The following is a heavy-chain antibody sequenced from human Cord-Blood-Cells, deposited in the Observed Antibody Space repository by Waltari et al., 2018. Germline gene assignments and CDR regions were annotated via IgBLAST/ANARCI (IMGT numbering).Heavy chain of an antibody. Sequence: VQLLADGGGLVQPGGSLRLSCAASGCAISGDPTTCVWQAPGKGVEWVSAISGSGGSTYYADSVKGRFTISRDNSKNTLYLQMNSLRAEDTAVYYCAKGRSSSSWYFDYWGQGTLVTVSS. CDR1: GCAISGDP. CDR2: ISGSGGST. D-gene: IGHD6-13*01. CDR3: AKGRSSSSWYFDY. V-gene: IGHV3-23*01. J-gene: IGHJ4*02.